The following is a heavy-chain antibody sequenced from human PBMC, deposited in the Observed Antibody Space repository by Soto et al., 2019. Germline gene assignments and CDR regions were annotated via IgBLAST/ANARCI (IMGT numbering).Heavy chain of an antibody. CDR1: GFTFSSYG. D-gene: IGHD6-13*01. V-gene: IGHV3-30*18. CDR2: ISYDGSNK. J-gene: IGHJ4*02. Sequence: QLQLVESGGGVVQPGRSLRLSCAASGFTFSSYGMHWVRQAPGKGLEWVAVISYDGSNKYYADYVKGRFTISRDNSKNTLYLQMNSLRAEDTAVYYCAKDVRVAAAAPELHWGQGTLVTVSS. CDR3: AKDVRVAAAAPELH.